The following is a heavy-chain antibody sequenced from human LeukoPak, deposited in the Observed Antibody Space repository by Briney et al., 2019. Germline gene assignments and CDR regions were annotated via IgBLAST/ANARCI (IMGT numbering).Heavy chain of an antibody. CDR2: ISYDGTNK. Sequence: PGGSLRLSCAGSGFTFSNYGMHWVRQAPGKGPEWVAVISYDGTNKYYADSVKGRFTISRDNSKNTVYLQMNSLRAEDTAVYYCAREFGGWPGYFDYWGQGTLVTVSS. V-gene: IGHV3-30*03. CDR3: AREFGGWPGYFDY. J-gene: IGHJ4*02. D-gene: IGHD3-10*01. CDR1: GFTFSNYG.